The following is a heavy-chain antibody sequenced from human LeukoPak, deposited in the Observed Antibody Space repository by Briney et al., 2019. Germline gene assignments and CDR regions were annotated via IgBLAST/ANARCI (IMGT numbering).Heavy chain of an antibody. CDR1: GGSISSATYY. CDR2: IYHSGST. CDR3: ASRKLGNDY. Sequence: TSETLSLTCTVSGGSISSATYYWGWIRQPPGKGLEWIGSIYHSGSTYYNPSLKSRVTISVDTSKNQFSLMLSSVTAADTAVYYCASRKLGNDYWGQGTLVTVSS. J-gene: IGHJ4*02. D-gene: IGHD7-27*01. V-gene: IGHV4-39*07.